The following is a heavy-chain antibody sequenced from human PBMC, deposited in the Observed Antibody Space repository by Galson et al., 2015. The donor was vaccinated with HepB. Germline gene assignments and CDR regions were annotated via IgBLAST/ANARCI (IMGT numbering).Heavy chain of an antibody. V-gene: IGHV5-51*03. J-gene: IGHJ6*03. CDR1: GYSFTSYW. CDR2: TYPGDSDT. D-gene: IGHD6-19*01. CDR3: ARLAAGYSSGWSPLQQDYYYYYYMDV. Sequence: QSGAEVKKPGESLKISCKGSGYSFTSYWIGWVRQMPGKGLEWMGITYPGDSDTRYSPSFQGQVTISADKSISTAYLQWSSLKASDTAMYYCARLAAGYSSGWSPLQQDYYYYYYMDVWGKGTTVTVSS.